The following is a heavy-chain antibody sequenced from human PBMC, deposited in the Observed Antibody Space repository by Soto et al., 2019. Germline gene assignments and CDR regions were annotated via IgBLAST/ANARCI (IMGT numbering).Heavy chain of an antibody. D-gene: IGHD3-3*01. CDR3: ARHTGYDFWSGSVYFDY. J-gene: IGHJ4*02. Sequence: PSETLSLTCTVSGGSISSGDYYWSWIRQPPGKGLEWIGYIYYSGSTYYNPSLKSRVTISVDTSKNQFSLKLSSVTAADTAVYYCARHTGYDFWSGSVYFDYWGQGTLVTVSS. CDR1: GGSISSGDYY. CDR2: IYYSGST. V-gene: IGHV4-30-4*01.